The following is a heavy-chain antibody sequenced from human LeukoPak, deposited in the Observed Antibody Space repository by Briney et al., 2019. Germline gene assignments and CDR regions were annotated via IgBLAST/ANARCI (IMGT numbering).Heavy chain of an antibody. V-gene: IGHV3-23*01. CDR2: ISGSGGST. D-gene: IGHD6-19*01. CDR1: GFTFSSYA. Sequence: GGSLRLSCAASGFTFSSYAMSWVRQAPGKGLEWVSAISGSGGSTYYADSVTGRFTISRDNSKNTLYLQMNSLRAEDTAVYYCAKDKVPGIAVAGRPGYWGQGTLVTVSS. J-gene: IGHJ4*02. CDR3: AKDKVPGIAVAGRPGY.